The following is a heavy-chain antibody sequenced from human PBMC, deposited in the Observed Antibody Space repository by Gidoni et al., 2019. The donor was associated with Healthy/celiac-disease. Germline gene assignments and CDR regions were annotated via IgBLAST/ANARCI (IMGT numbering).Heavy chain of an antibody. CDR3: ASLIVVPAAPYYYYGMDV. D-gene: IGHD2-2*01. CDR2: RWYDGSNK. J-gene: IGHJ6*02. CDR1: GCTFSSYG. Sequence: QVQLVESGVGVVQPGRSLRLSGAESGCTFSSYGMHWVRQAPGTGLEWVVVRWYDGSNKYYADSVKGRFTISRDNSKNTLYLQMNSLRAEDTAVYYCASLIVVPAAPYYYYGMDVWGQGTTVTVSS. V-gene: IGHV3-33*01.